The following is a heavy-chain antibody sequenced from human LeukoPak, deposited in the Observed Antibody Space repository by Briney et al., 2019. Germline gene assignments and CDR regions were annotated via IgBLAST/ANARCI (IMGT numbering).Heavy chain of an antibody. D-gene: IGHD1-26*01. CDR3: ARGVGAGP. CDR2: INHSGST. CDR1: GGSFSGYY. V-gene: IGHV4-34*01. J-gene: IGHJ5*02. Sequence: SQTLSLTCAVYGGSFSGYYWSWIRQPPGKGLEWIGEINHSGSTNYNPSLKSRVTISVDTSKNQFSLKLSSVTAADTAVYYCARGVGAGPWGQGTLVTVSS.